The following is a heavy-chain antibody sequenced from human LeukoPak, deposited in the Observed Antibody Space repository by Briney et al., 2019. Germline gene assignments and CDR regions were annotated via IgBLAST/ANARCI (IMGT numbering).Heavy chain of an antibody. CDR1: GFSFSDYA. V-gene: IGHV3-30*04. CDR3: ARDEGVNYSGSGLPGY. CDR2: ISYDGSNE. Sequence: GGSLRLSCAASGFSFSDYALHWVRQAPGKGLEWVAVISYDGSNEYYADSVKGRFTISRDNSKNALYLQMNSLRPEDTALYFCARDEGVNYSGSGLPGYWGQGTLVTVSS. J-gene: IGHJ4*02. D-gene: IGHD3-10*01.